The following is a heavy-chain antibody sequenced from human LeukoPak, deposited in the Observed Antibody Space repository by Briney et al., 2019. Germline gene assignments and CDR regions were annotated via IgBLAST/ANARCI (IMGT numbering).Heavy chain of an antibody. D-gene: IGHD6-13*01. J-gene: IGHJ4*02. Sequence: GGSLRLSCAASGFTFSSYAMSWVRQAPGKGLEWVSAISGSGGSTYYADSVKGRFTISRDSSKNTLYLQMNSLRADDTAVYYCARGFGYSNNYYFDYWGQGTLVTVSS. CDR1: GFTFSSYA. CDR3: ARGFGYSNNYYFDY. V-gene: IGHV3-23*01. CDR2: ISGSGGST.